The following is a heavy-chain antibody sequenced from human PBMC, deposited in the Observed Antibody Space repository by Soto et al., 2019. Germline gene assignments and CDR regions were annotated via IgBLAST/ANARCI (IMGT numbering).Heavy chain of an antibody. Sequence: GESLRLSCAASGFTFSSYAMSRVRQAPGKGLEWVSAISGSGGSTYYADSVKGRFTISRDNSKNTLYLQMNSLRAEDTAVYYCAKFSHRGYSSSWYRGHWFDPWGQGTLVTVSS. J-gene: IGHJ5*02. V-gene: IGHV3-23*01. D-gene: IGHD6-13*01. CDR2: ISGSGGST. CDR1: GFTFSSYA. CDR3: AKFSHRGYSSSWYRGHWFDP.